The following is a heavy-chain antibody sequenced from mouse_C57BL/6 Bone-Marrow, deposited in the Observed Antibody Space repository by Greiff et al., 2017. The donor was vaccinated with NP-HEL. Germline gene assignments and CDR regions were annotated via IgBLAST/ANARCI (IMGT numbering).Heavy chain of an antibody. Sequence: QVQLQQPGAELVKPGASVKVSCKASGYTFTSYWMHWVKQRPGQGLEWIGRIHPSDSDTNYNQKFKGKATLTVDKSSSTAYMQLSSLTSEDSAVYYCAIFADYARRGYAMDYWGQGTSVTVCS. CDR3: AIFADYARRGYAMDY. V-gene: IGHV1-74*01. D-gene: IGHD2-13*01. CDR2: IHPSDSDT. J-gene: IGHJ4*01. CDR1: GYTFTSYW.